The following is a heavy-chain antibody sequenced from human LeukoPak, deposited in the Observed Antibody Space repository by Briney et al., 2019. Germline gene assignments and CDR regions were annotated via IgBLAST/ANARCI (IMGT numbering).Heavy chain of an antibody. V-gene: IGHV3-33*01. CDR3: ARDRGSSSGYGMDV. CDR1: GFSFSSYG. CDR2: IWFDGSNK. J-gene: IGHJ6*02. Sequence: SGRSLRLSCAASGFSFSSYGMHWVRQAPGKGLEWVAVIWFDGSNKDYADSVKGRFTISRDNSKNTLYLQMNSLRAEDTAMYYCARDRGSSSGYGMDVWGQGTTVTVSS. D-gene: IGHD6-13*01.